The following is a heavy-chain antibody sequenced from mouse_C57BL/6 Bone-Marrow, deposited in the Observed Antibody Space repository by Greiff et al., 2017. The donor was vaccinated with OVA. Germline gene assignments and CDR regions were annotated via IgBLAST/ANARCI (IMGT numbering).Heavy chain of an antibody. J-gene: IGHJ3*01. CDR1: GFTFSSYG. D-gene: IGHD2-4*01. Sequence: EVKLVESGGDLVKPGGSLKLSCAASGFTFSSYGMSWVRQTPDKRLAWVATISSGGSYTYYPDSVKGRFTISRDNAKNTLYLQMSSLKSEDTAMYYCARGIYYDYDGFAYWGQGTLVTVSA. V-gene: IGHV5-6*01. CDR2: ISSGGSYT. CDR3: ARGIYYDYDGFAY.